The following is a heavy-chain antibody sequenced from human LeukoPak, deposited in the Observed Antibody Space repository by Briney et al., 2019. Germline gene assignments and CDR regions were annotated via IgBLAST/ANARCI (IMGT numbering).Heavy chain of an antibody. CDR3: ARPSGTWGAFDI. V-gene: IGHV3-33*01. J-gene: IGHJ3*02. Sequence: GGSLRLSCAASGFTFTSYGMHWVRKAPGKGLEWVAVIWNDGSNKYYADSVKGRFTISRDNSKNTLYLQMNSLRVEDMAVYYCARPSGTWGAFDIWGQGTMVTVSS. CDR1: GFTFTSYG. D-gene: IGHD1-7*01. CDR2: IWNDGSNK.